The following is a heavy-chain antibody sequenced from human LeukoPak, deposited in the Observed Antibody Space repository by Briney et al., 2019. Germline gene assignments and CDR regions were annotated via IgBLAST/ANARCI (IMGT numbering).Heavy chain of an antibody. CDR2: INHSGST. Sequence: PSETLSPTCAVYGGSFSGYYWSWIRQPPGKGLEWIGEINHSGSTNYNPSLKSRVTISVDTSKNQFSLKLSSVTAADTAVYYCARGLLSYYDSSGYYYLDYWGQGTLVTVSS. CDR1: GGSFSGYY. CDR3: ARGLLSYYDSSGYYYLDY. J-gene: IGHJ4*02. D-gene: IGHD3-22*01. V-gene: IGHV4-34*01.